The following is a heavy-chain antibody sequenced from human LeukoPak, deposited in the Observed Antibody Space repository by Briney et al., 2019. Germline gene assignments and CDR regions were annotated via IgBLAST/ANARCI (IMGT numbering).Heavy chain of an antibody. CDR2: IYTSGST. D-gene: IGHD4-17*01. Sequence: PSETLSLTCTVSGGSISCYYWSWIRQPAGKGLEWIGRIYTSGSTNYNPSLKSRVTMSVDTSKNQFSLKLSSVTAADTAVYYCARVMTTVTLTDYFDYWGQGTLVTVSS. CDR1: GGSISCYY. CDR3: ARVMTTVTLTDYFDY. J-gene: IGHJ4*02. V-gene: IGHV4-4*07.